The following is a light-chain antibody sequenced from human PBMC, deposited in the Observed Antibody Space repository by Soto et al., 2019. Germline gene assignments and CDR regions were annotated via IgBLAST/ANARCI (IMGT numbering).Light chain of an antibody. J-gene: IGKJ1*01. CDR2: GAS. CDR1: QSVSSSY. CDR3: T. Sequence: EIVLTQSPGTLSLSPGERATLSCRASQSVSSSYLAWYQQKPGQAPRLLIYGASSRATGIPDRFSGSGSGTDFTLTISRLETEDFAVYYGTFGQGTKVEIK. V-gene: IGKV3-20*01.